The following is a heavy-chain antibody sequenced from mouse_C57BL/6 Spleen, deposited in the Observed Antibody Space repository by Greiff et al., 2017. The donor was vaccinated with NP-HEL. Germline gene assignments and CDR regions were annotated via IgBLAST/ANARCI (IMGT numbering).Heavy chain of an antibody. Sequence: EVKLVESGGGLVKPGGSLKLSCAASGFTFSDYGMHWVRQAPEKGLEWVAYISSGSSTIYYADTVKGRFTISRDNAKNTLFLQMTSLRSEDTAMYYCARRGLTTVVATYWYFDVWGTGTTVTVSS. D-gene: IGHD1-1*01. J-gene: IGHJ1*03. V-gene: IGHV5-17*01. CDR2: ISSGSSTI. CDR1: GFTFSDYG. CDR3: ARRGLTTVVATYWYFDV.